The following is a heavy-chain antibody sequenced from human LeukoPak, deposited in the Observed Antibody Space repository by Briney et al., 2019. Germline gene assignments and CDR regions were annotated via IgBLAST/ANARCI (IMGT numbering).Heavy chain of an antibody. J-gene: IGHJ5*01. CDR1: TSR. CDR2: IGTYGGDT. Sequence: GASVKVSCKATSRISWVRQASGQGLEWMGWIGTYGGDTYYAQKFQGRITVTTDTSTSTVYMELRNLRSDDTAVYYCARDLWNFYDDSGYNRDFDSWGQGTLVTVSS. CDR3: ARDLWNFYDDSGYNRDFDS. V-gene: IGHV1-18*01. D-gene: IGHD3-22*01.